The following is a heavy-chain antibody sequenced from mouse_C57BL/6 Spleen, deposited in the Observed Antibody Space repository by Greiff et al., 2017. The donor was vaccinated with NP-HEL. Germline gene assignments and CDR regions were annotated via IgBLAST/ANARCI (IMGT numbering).Heavy chain of an antibody. D-gene: IGHD2-3*01. Sequence: EVQLQQSGPGLVKPSQSLSLTCSVTGYSITSGYYWNWIRQFPGNKLEWMGYISYDGSNNYNPSLKIRISITRDTSKNQFFLELNSVTTEDTATYYSAREKFYDGYLRYYFDYWGQGTTLTASS. J-gene: IGHJ2*01. CDR3: AREKFYDGYLRYYFDY. V-gene: IGHV3-6*01. CDR2: ISYDGSN. CDR1: GYSITSGYY.